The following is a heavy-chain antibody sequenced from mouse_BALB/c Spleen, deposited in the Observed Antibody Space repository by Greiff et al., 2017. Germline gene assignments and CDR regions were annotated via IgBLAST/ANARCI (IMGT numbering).Heavy chain of an antibody. J-gene: IGHJ3*01. CDR2: ILPGSGST. Sequence: QVQLQQSGAELMKPGASVKISCKATGYTFSSYWIEWVKQRPGHGLEWIGEILPGSGSTNYNEKFKGKATFTADTSSNTAYMQLSSLTSEDSAVYYCARGDYYGSSRFAYWGQGTLVTVSA. V-gene: IGHV1-9*01. CDR3: ARGDYYGSSRFAY. D-gene: IGHD1-1*01. CDR1: GYTFSSYW.